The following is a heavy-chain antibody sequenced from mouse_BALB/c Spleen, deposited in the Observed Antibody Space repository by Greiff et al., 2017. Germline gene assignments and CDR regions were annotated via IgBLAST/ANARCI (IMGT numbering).Heavy chain of an antibody. V-gene: IGHV3-2*02. CDR1: GYSITSDYV. D-gene: IGHD2-3*01. Sequence: EVQLVESGPGLVKPSQSLSLTCTVTGYSITSDYVWNWIRQFPGNKLEWMGYISYSGSTSYNPSLKSRISITRDTSKNQFFLQLNSVTTEDTATYYCARKDDPYWYFDVWGAGTTVTVSS. CDR3: ARKDDPYWYFDV. CDR2: ISYSGST. J-gene: IGHJ1*01.